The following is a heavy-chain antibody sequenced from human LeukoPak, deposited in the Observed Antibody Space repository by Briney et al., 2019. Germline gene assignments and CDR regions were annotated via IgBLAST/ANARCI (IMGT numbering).Heavy chain of an antibody. CDR1: GYTFTSYG. CDR2: MNPNSGNT. CDR3: ARGPSYSGYDWGFWLGFDY. J-gene: IGHJ4*02. V-gene: IGHV1-8*02. Sequence: GASVKVSCKAAGYTFTSYGISWVREAPGQGLEWMGWMNPNSGNTGYAQKFQGRVTMTRDTSISTAYMELSRLRSDDTAVYYCARGPSYSGYDWGFWLGFDYWGQGTLVTVSS. D-gene: IGHD5-12*01.